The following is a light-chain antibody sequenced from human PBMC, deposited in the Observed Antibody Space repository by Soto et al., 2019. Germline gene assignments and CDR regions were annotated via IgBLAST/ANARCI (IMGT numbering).Light chain of an antibody. CDR2: GAS. J-gene: IGKJ1*01. V-gene: IGKV3-15*01. CDR1: QSVSSN. Sequence: EMVMTQSPATLSVSPGERATLSCRASQSVSSNLAWYQQKPGQAPRLLIYGASTRATGIPARFSGSGSGTEFTLTISSLQSADFAVYYCQQYNNWHPWTVGQGTKVDIK. CDR3: QQYNNWHPWT.